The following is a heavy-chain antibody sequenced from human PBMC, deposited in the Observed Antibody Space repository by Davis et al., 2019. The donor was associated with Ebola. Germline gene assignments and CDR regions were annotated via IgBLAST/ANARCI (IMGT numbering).Heavy chain of an antibody. J-gene: IGHJ4*02. CDR1: GFTFSSHS. V-gene: IGHV3-21*01. CDR2: ISSSSIYI. Sequence: GESLKISCAVSGFTFSSHSMNWVRQAPGKGLEWVSSISSSSIYIYHADSVKGRFTISRDNAKNSLYLQLNSLRAEDTAVYYCARVGGNVVRGVIGYWGQGTLVTVSS. D-gene: IGHD3-10*01. CDR3: ARVGGNVVRGVIGY.